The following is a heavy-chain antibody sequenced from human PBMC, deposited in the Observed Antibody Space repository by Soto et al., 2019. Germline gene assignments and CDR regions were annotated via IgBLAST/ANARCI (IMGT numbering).Heavy chain of an antibody. CDR2: INHLGSI. Sequence: ETLSLTCVVSGGSLSDYFWSWIRQPPGMALEWIGEINHLGSINYNPSLKSRVTMSVDTSENQFSLTLNSVTAADTATYYCARGGISHWAYFYYMDVWDRGTTVTVSS. CDR1: GGSLSDYF. J-gene: IGHJ6*03. D-gene: IGHD2-21*01. V-gene: IGHV4-34*01. CDR3: ARGGISHWAYFYYMDV.